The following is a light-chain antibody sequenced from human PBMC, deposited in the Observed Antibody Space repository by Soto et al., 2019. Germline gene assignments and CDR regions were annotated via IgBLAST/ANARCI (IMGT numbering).Light chain of an antibody. CDR3: KSYAGSNTYV. V-gene: IGLV2-8*01. J-gene: IGLJ1*01. CDR1: KNDIDVYDF. Sequence: QSVLAQPPSASGSPGQSVTISCTGTKNDIDVYDFVSWYQHHPGKAPRLFIYEDVQRPSGVPDRCSGSKSGNTASLTVSGLQAADDADYFCKSYAGSNTYVFGSGTKV. CDR2: EDV.